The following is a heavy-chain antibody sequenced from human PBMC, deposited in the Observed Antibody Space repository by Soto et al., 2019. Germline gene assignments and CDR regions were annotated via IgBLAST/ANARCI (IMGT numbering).Heavy chain of an antibody. Sequence: SETLSLTCTVSDGSISNYYWSWIRQPPGKGLEWIGSVYYTGGTNYNPSLKSRVTMSVDTSKNLLSLRLRYVTATDTAVYYCARSTRSWFDPWGQGTLVTVSS. J-gene: IGHJ5*02. CDR1: DGSISNYY. CDR2: VYYTGGT. V-gene: IGHV4-59*08. CDR3: ARSTRSWFDP.